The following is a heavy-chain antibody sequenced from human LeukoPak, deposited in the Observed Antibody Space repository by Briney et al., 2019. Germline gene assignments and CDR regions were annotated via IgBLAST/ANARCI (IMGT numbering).Heavy chain of an antibody. CDR1: GFTFSNYG. D-gene: IGHD6-13*01. J-gene: IGHJ4*02. V-gene: IGHV3-23*01. CDR2: ISGSGDST. Sequence: PGGTLRLSCAASGFTFSNYGMSWVRQAPGKGLEWVSSISGSGDSTYYADSVKGRFTISRDNSKNTLYLRMNSLRAEDTAVYYCARGGGSGRYGLPFDHWGQGTLVTVSS. CDR3: ARGGGSGRYGLPFDH.